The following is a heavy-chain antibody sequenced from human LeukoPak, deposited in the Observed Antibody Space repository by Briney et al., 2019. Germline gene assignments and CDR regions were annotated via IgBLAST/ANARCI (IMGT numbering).Heavy chain of an antibody. J-gene: IGHJ4*02. CDR3: ARAPRHGSYRFDY. CDR2: TYYRSKWYN. Sequence: SQTLSLTCAISGDSVSSNSAAWNWIRQSPSRGLEWLGGTYYRSKWYNDYAVSAKSRITINPDTSKNQFSLQLNSVTPEDTSVYYGARAPRHGSYRFDYWGQGTLVTVSS. V-gene: IGHV6-1*01. D-gene: IGHD3-16*02. CDR1: GDSVSSNSAA.